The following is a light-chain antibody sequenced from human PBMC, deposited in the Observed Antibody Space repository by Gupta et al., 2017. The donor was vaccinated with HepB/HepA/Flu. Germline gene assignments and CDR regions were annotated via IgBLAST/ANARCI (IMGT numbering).Light chain of an antibody. CDR3: SSATTSSTYVI. CDR1: NNDIGFSNR. CDR2: EVT. V-gene: IGLV2-18*02. Sequence: QSALTQPPSVSGSPGQSVTISCTGTNNDIGFSNRVSWYQRPPGTAPKLIIYEVTNRPSGVPDRFSGSKSDNTASLTISGLQPEDEADYYCSSATTSSTYVIFGGGTKLSVL. J-gene: IGLJ2*01.